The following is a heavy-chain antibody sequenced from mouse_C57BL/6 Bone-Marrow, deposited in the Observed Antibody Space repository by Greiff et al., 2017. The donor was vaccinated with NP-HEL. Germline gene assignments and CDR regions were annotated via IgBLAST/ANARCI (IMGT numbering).Heavy chain of an antibody. V-gene: IGHV1-81*01. Sequence: VKLVESGAELARPGASVKLSCKASGYTFTSYGISWVKQRTGQGLEWIGEIYPRSGNTYYNEKFKGKATLTADKSSSTAYMELRSLTSEDSAVYFCARMGYYGSSPYYYAMDYWGQGTSVTVSS. J-gene: IGHJ4*01. CDR1: GYTFTSYG. CDR2: IYPRSGNT. CDR3: ARMGYYGSSPYYYAMDY. D-gene: IGHD1-1*01.